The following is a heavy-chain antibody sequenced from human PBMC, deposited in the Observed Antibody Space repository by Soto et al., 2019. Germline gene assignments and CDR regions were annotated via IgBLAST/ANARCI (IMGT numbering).Heavy chain of an antibody. Sequence: GGSLRLSRAASGFTFRSYAMSLVRQAPGKGLEWVSAISGSGGSTYYADSVKGRFTISRDNSQNTVYLQMDNLGAEDTAVYYCAIDPNWEWGYWGPGTLVTVSS. CDR2: ISGSGGST. CDR1: GFTFRSYA. J-gene: IGHJ4*02. V-gene: IGHV3-23*01. D-gene: IGHD1-1*01. CDR3: AIDPNWEWGY.